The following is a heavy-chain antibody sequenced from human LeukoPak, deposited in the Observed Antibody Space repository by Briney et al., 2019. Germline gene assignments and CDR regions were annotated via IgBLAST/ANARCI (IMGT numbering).Heavy chain of an antibody. Sequence: GGSLRLSCTASGFTFSSYWMHWVRQAPGKGLVWVSRINSDGSGTTYADSVRGRFTISRDNAKNSLYLQMNSLRAEDTAVYYCARYPIVSLYYFDYWGQGTLVTVSS. V-gene: IGHV3-74*01. D-gene: IGHD3-16*02. CDR2: INSDGSGT. CDR1: GFTFSSYW. J-gene: IGHJ4*02. CDR3: ARYPIVSLYYFDY.